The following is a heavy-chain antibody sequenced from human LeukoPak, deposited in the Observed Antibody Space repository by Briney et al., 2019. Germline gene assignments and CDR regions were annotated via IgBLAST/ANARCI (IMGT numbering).Heavy chain of an antibody. J-gene: IGHJ6*02. CDR2: INPNSGGT. CDR1: GYTFTGYY. V-gene: IGHV1-2*02. D-gene: IGHD3-22*01. Sequence: ASVKVSCKASGYTFTGYYMHWVRQAPGQGLEWMGWINPNSGGTNYAQKFQGRVTMTRDTSISTAYMELSRLRSDDTAVYYCAGAPLEGDDSSGYYYYYGMDVWGQGTTVTVSS. CDR3: AGAPLEGDDSSGYYYYYGMDV.